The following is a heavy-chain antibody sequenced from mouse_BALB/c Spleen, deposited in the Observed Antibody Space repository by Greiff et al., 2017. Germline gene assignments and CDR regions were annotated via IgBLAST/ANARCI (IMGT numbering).Heavy chain of an antibody. CDR3: ARDGVYYFDY. D-gene: IGHD2-3*01. J-gene: IGHJ2*01. CDR2: ISTYYGDA. V-gene: IGHV1S137*01. Sequence: VKLMESGAELVRPGVSVKISCKGSGYTFTDYAMHWVKQSHAKSLEWIGVISTYYGDASYNQKFKGKATMTVDKSSSTAYMELARLTSEDSAIYYCARDGVYYFDYWGQGTTLTVSS. CDR1: GYTFTDYA.